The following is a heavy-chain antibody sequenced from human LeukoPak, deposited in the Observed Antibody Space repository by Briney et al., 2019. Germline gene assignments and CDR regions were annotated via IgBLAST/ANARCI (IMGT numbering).Heavy chain of an antibody. CDR1: GFTFSNFA. CDR2: ISSDGGTK. V-gene: IGHV3-30*18. CDR3: AKELSAYYFFDS. Sequence: GASLRLSCAASGFTFSNFALSWVRQAPGKGLEWVAVISSDGGTKYYADSVKGRFTISRDNSKNTLYLQMNSLRAEDTAVYYCAKELSAYYFFDSWGQGTPVTVSS. J-gene: IGHJ4*02. D-gene: IGHD1-26*01.